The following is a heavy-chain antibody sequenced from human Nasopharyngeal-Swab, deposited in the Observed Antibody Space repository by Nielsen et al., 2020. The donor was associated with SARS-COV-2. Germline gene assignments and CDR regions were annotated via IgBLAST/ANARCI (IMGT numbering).Heavy chain of an antibody. J-gene: IGHJ4*02. CDR3: ARGGAARPGFDY. D-gene: IGHD6-6*01. Sequence: WIRRPPGKGLEWVGYIYYSGSTYYNPSLKSRVTMSVDPSKNQFSLKLSSVTAADTAVYYCARGGAARPGFDYWGQGTLVTVSS. CDR2: IYYSGST. V-gene: IGHV4-31*02.